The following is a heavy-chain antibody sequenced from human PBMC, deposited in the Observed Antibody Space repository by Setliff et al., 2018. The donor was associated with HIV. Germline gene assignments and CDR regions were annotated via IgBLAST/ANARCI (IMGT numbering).Heavy chain of an antibody. J-gene: IGHJ6*03. CDR2: IYYSGST. CDR3: ARDFGGGSGSSYYYYYYMDV. Sequence: SETLSLTCAVYGGSFSDDSWNWIRQPPGKGLEWIGYIYYSGSTYYNPSLKSRVTISVDTSKNQFSLKLSSVTAADTAVYYCARDFGGGSGSSYYYYYYMDVWGKGTTVTVSS. V-gene: IGHV4-59*01. CDR1: GGSFSDDS. D-gene: IGHD3-10*01.